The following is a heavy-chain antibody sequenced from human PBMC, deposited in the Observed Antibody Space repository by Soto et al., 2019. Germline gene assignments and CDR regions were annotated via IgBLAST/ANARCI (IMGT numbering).Heavy chain of an antibody. D-gene: IGHD2-21*02. CDR3: AKDPWGVVTATDNAFDI. CDR2: ISGSGGST. J-gene: IGHJ3*02. Sequence: EVQLLESGGGLVQPGGSLRLSCAASGFTFSSYAMSWVRQAPGKGLEWVSAISGSGGSTYYADSVKGRFTISRDTSKNTLYLQMNGLRAEDTAVYYCAKDPWGVVTATDNAFDIWGQGTMFTVSS. V-gene: IGHV3-23*01. CDR1: GFTFSSYA.